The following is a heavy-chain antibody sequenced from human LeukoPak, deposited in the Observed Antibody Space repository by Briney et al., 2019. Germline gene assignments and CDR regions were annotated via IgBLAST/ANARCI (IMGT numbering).Heavy chain of an antibody. CDR3: ARHWSDDSSGYSDY. CDR1: GYSFTSYW. J-gene: IGHJ4*02. V-gene: IGHV5-51*01. Sequence: PGASLQISCKGSGYSFTSYWIGWVRQMPGKGLEWMGIIYPGDSDTRYSPSFQGQVTISADKSISTAYLQWSSLKASDTAMYYCARHWSDDSSGYSDYWGQGTLVTVSS. D-gene: IGHD3-22*01. CDR2: IYPGDSDT.